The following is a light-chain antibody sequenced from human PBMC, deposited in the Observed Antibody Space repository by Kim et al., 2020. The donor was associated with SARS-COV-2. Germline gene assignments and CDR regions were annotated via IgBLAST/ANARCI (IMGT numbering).Light chain of an antibody. Sequence: ASVGDRVSITCRASQGIRNELGWYQQKPGKAPKHLIYGASNLQSGVPSRFSGSGSGTEFTLTISSLQPEDSATYYCLQHDSYPLTFGGGTKVDIK. CDR1: QGIRNE. J-gene: IGKJ4*01. CDR2: GAS. V-gene: IGKV1-17*01. CDR3: LQHDSYPLT.